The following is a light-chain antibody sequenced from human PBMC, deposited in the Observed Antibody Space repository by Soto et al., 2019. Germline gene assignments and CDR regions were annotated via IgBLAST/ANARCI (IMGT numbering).Light chain of an antibody. CDR1: QSVSGNQ. J-gene: IGKJ3*01. Sequence: EIVLTQSPGTLSLSPGERGTLSCRASQSVSGNQLAWHQQKPGQAPRLLIFDTFKRATGIPDRFSGSGSGTDFTLTISRLEHEDIEVYYCQQYGNLQFTLGHGTKVEIK. CDR3: QQYGNLQFT. V-gene: IGKV3-20*01. CDR2: DTF.